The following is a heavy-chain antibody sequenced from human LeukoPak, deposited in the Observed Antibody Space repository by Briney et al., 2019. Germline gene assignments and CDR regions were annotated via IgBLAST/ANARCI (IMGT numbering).Heavy chain of an antibody. V-gene: IGHV1-2*02. CDR2: INPNTGGT. CDR1: GYSFTAYY. CDR3: ARADCVGSSCYGMDV. Sequence: ASVKVSCKASGYSFTAYYMHWVRQAPGQGVEWMGWINPNTGGTNYAQKFQGRVTMTRDTSISTAYMELNSLGSDGTAVYYCARADCVGSSCYGMDVWGQGSTVTVSS. D-gene: IGHD6-13*01. J-gene: IGHJ6*02.